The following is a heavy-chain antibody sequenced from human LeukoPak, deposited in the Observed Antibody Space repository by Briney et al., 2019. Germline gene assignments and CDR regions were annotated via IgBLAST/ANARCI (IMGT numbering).Heavy chain of an antibody. V-gene: IGHV4-34*01. CDR2: INRSGTT. CDR3: ASGVVPAVSHY. CDR1: GGSFSGYY. D-gene: IGHD2-2*01. J-gene: IGHJ4*02. Sequence: SETLSLTCAVYGGSFSGYYWSWIRQPPGKGLEWIGGINRSGTTKYNPSLKSRVTISVDTSKNQFSLKLSSVTAADTAVYYCASGVVPAVSHYWGQGTLVTVSS.